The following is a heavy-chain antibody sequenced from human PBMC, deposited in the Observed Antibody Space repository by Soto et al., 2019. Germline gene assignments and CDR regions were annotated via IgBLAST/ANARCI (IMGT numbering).Heavy chain of an antibody. Sequence: QVELVQSGAEEKKPGASVKVSCKASGYTFTRYAMHWMRQAPGQRLEWMGWINAGNGNTKYSQKFQGRVTITRDTSASTAYMELSSLRSEDTAVYYCARSSGYYLIYDYWGQGTLVTVS. J-gene: IGHJ4*02. D-gene: IGHD3-22*01. CDR3: ARSSGYYLIYDY. CDR2: INAGNGNT. CDR1: GYTFTRYA. V-gene: IGHV1-3*05.